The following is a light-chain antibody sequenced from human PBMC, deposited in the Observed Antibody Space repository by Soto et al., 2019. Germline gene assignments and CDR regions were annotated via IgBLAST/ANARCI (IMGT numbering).Light chain of an antibody. V-gene: IGKV3D-15*01. Sequence: IVMTQCPATLSVSPCGRATLSCRASQNISNYLIWYQQKPGQAPRLLIYDVSNRAAGIPARFSGSGSGTEFTLTISSLQSEDFGVYYCQQYNRGPVTFGQGTKVDIK. CDR2: DVS. CDR3: QQYNRGPVT. CDR1: QNISNY. J-gene: IGKJ1*01.